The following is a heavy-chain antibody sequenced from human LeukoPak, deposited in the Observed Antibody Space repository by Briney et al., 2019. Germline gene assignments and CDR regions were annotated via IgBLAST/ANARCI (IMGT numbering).Heavy chain of an antibody. CDR2: IYTSGST. Sequence: PSETLSLTCTVSGGSISSGSYYWSWIRQPAGKGLEWIGRIYTSGSTNYNPSLKSRVTMSVDTSKNQFSLKLSSVTAADTAVYYCARSNVGYSSSSVSNYYYYYYMDVWGKGTTVTVSS. J-gene: IGHJ6*03. CDR3: ARSNVGYSSSSVSNYYYYYYMDV. V-gene: IGHV4-61*02. CDR1: GGSISSGSYY. D-gene: IGHD6-6*01.